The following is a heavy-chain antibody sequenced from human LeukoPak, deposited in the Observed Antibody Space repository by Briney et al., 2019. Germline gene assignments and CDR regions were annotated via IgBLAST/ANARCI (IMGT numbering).Heavy chain of an antibody. CDR1: GGSISSGGYS. CDR3: ARARSSSWYFDY. Sequence: SETLSLTCAVSGGSISSGGYSWSWIRQPPGKGLEWIGYIYHSGSTYYNPSLKSRVTISVDRSKNQFSLKLSSVTAAGTAVYYCARARSSSWYFDYWGQGTLVTVST. CDR2: IYHSGST. D-gene: IGHD6-13*01. J-gene: IGHJ4*02. V-gene: IGHV4-30-2*01.